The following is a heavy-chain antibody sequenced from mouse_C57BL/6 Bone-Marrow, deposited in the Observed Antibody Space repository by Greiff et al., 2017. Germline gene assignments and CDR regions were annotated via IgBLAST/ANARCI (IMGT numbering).Heavy chain of an antibody. D-gene: IGHD1-2*01. CDR2: IWRGGST. V-gene: IGHV2-5*01. CDR1: GFSLTSYG. J-gene: IGHJ1*03. CDR3: AKTLSTAYWYFDV. Sequence: QVQLKESGPGLVQPSQSLSITCTVSGFSLTSYGVHWVRQSPGKGLEWLGVIWRGGSTDYNAAFMSRLSITKDNSKSQVFFKMNSLQADDTAIYYCAKTLSTAYWYFDVWGTGTTVTVSS.